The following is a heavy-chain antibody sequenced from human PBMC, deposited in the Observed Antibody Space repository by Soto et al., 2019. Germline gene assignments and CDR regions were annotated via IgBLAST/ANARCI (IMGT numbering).Heavy chain of an antibody. Sequence: EVQLVESGGGLVQPGGSLRLSCAASGFTFTSFWMHWVRQAPGKGLVWVSRINSDGSSTTYADAVKGRVTISRDNAENTLYLEMNSLRAEDTAVYYCTRILYYAGYYYGIDVWGQGTTVTVSS. CDR1: GFTFTSFW. CDR2: INSDGSST. V-gene: IGHV3-74*01. J-gene: IGHJ6*02. D-gene: IGHD2-8*01. CDR3: TRILYYAGYYYGIDV.